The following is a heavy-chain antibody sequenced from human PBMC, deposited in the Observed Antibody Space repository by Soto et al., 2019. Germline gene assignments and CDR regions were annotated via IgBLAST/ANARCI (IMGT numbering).Heavy chain of an antibody. CDR1: GFTFSTYG. CDR2: ISNSGGST. CDR3: AKGAQPTQYYFDF. J-gene: IGHJ4*02. Sequence: EVQLLESGGGLVQPGGSLRLSCAASGFTFSTYGMSWVRQAPGKGLEWVSAISNSGGSTSYTGSVRGRFTISRDNSRTTVYLQMNSLRADDTAVYFCAKGAQPTQYYFDFWGQGTLVTVSS. D-gene: IGHD2-2*01. V-gene: IGHV3-23*01.